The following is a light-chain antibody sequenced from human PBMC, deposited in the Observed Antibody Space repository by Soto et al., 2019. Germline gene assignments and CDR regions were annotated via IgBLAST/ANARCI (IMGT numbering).Light chain of an antibody. V-gene: IGLV1-40*01. J-gene: IGLJ2*01. CDR1: SSNIGAGYD. Sequence: QAVVTQRPSVSGAPGQRVTISCTGSSSNIGAGYDVHWYQQLPGTAPKLLIYGNSNRPSGVPDRFSGSKSGTSASLAITGLQAEDEADYYCQSYDSSLSGVVFGAGTKLTVL. CDR2: GNS. CDR3: QSYDSSLSGVV.